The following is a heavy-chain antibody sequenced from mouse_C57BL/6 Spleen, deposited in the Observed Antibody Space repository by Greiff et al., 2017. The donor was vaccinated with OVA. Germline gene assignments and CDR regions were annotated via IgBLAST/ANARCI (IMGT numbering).Heavy chain of an antibody. V-gene: IGHV1-52*01. J-gene: IGHJ1*03. Sequence: VQLQQPGAELVRPGSSVKLSCKASGYTFTSYWMHWVKQRPIQGLEWIGNIDPSDSETHYNQKFKDKATLTVDKSSSTAYMQLSSRTSEDSAVYYCARRGDSNPLWYFGVWGTGTTVTVSS. D-gene: IGHD2-5*01. CDR1: GYTFTSYW. CDR3: ARRGDSNPLWYFGV. CDR2: IDPSDSET.